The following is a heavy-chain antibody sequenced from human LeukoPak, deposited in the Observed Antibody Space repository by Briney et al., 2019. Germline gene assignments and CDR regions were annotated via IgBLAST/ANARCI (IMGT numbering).Heavy chain of an antibody. Sequence: ASVKVSCKASGYTFTSYYMHWVRQAPGKGLEWMGISNPSGGSTSYAQKFQGGVTMTRDTSTSTVYMELSSLSSEDTAVYYCARDYYDSSGYATYEFDYWGQGTLVTVSS. CDR2: SNPSGGST. CDR3: ARDYYDSSGYATYEFDY. J-gene: IGHJ4*02. CDR1: GYTFTSYY. D-gene: IGHD3-22*01. V-gene: IGHV1-46*01.